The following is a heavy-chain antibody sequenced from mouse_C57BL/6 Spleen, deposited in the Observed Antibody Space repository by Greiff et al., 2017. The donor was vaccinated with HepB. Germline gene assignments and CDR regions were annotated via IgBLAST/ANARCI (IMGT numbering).Heavy chain of an antibody. CDR2: ISSGSSTI. D-gene: IGHD2-5*01. Sequence: DVKLVESGGGLVKPGGSLKLSCAASGFTFSDYGMHWVRQAPEKGLEWVAYISSGSSTIYYADTVKGRFTISRDNAKNTLFLQMTSLRSEDTAMYYCARTYYSNRDAMDYWGQGTSVTVSS. J-gene: IGHJ4*01. CDR1: GFTFSDYG. V-gene: IGHV5-17*01. CDR3: ARTYYSNRDAMDY.